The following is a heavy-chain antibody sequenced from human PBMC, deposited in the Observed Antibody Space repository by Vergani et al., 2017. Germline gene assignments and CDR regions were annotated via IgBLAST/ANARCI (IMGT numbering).Heavy chain of an antibody. V-gene: IGHV1-2*02. CDR2: INPKNGLT. CDR3: TSFPTETSEYYDSTGYYHKFFEK. Sequence: QVQLVQSGAEVKRPGASVKVSCKASGYTFTGYYLHWVRLAPGQGLEWMGWINPKNGLTKYAKRFQGRVSLTRDTSITTAFMELSSLRSDDTAMYYCTSFPTETSEYYDSTGYYHKFFEKRVQRTIVTVSS. D-gene: IGHD3-16*01. CDR1: GYTFTGYY. J-gene: IGHJ4*02.